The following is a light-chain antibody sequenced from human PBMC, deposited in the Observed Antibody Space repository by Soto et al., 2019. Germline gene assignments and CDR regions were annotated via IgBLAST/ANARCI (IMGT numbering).Light chain of an antibody. Sequence: EIVLTQSPGTLSLSPGERATLSCRASQSVSISYLAWYQQKPGQAPRLLIYGASSRATGIPDRFSGSGSGTDFTLTISRLEPEDFAVYYCQQYGSSLITFGQGTRLAIK. CDR2: GAS. CDR1: QSVSISY. J-gene: IGKJ5*01. CDR3: QQYGSSLIT. V-gene: IGKV3-20*01.